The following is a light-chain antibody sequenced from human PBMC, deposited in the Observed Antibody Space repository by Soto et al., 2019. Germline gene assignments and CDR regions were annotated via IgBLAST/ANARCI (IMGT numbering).Light chain of an antibody. CDR2: EVT. CDR1: NSDVGSYNY. V-gene: IGLV2-14*01. Sequence: QSVLTQPASVSGSPGQSITISCTGTNSDVGSYNYVSWYQHHPGKAPKLIIYEVTNRPSGVSNRFSGSKSGNMASLTISGLQTEDEAHYYCSSYTDSSTLVVFGGGTKVTVL. J-gene: IGLJ2*01. CDR3: SSYTDSSTLVV.